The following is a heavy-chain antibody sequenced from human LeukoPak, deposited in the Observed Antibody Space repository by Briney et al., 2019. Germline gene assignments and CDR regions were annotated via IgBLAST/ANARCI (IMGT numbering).Heavy chain of an antibody. Sequence: GASVKVSCKASGYTFTSYGISWVRQAPGQGLEWMGWISAYNGNTNYAQKLQGRVTMTTDTSTSTAYMELRSLRSDDTAVYYCARGGSSGWYNYYFDYWGQGTLVTVSS. CDR3: ARGGSSGWYNYYFDY. V-gene: IGHV1-18*01. CDR1: GYTFTSYG. J-gene: IGHJ4*02. D-gene: IGHD6-19*01. CDR2: ISAYNGNT.